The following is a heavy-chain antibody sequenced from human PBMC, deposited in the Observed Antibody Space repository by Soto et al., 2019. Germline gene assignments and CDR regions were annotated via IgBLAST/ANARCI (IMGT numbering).Heavy chain of an antibody. D-gene: IGHD3-22*01. CDR1: GFTFSSYW. CDR2: IKQDGSEK. J-gene: IGHJ6*02. Sequence: PGGSLSLSCAASGFTFSSYWMSWVRQAPGKGLEWVANIKQDGSEKYYVDSVKGRFTISRDNAKNSLYLQMNSLRAEDTAVYYCARFYYDSSGYLPSPYYYYYGMDVWGQGTTVTVS. CDR3: ARFYYDSSGYLPSPYYYYYGMDV. V-gene: IGHV3-7*01.